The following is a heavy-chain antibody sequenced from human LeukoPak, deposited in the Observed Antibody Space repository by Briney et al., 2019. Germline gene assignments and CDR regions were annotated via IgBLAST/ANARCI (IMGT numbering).Heavy chain of an antibody. J-gene: IGHJ3*02. CDR2: IYHSGST. D-gene: IGHD3-10*01. Sequence: SSETLSLTCTVSGGSISSGGYYWSWIRQPPGKGLEWIGYIYHSGSTYYNPSLKSRVTISVDRSKNQFSLKLSSVTAADTAVYYCARTRGEGDAFDIWGQGTMVTVSS. CDR3: ARTRGEGDAFDI. V-gene: IGHV4-30-2*01. CDR1: GGSISSGGYY.